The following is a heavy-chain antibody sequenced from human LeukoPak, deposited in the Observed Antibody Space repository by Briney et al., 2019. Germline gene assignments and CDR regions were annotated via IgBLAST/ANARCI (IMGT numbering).Heavy chain of an antibody. CDR3: ARDSSGSLHGAFDI. Sequence: GGSLRLSCAVSGFTVSSDYMSWVRQAPGEGLDWVSVIYSGGTTFYADSVKGRFIISRDSSKNTLFLQMNSLRAEDTAVYYCARDSSGSLHGAFDIWGRGTMVAVSS. CDR1: GFTVSSDY. CDR2: IYSGGTT. V-gene: IGHV3-53*01. J-gene: IGHJ3*02. D-gene: IGHD1-26*01.